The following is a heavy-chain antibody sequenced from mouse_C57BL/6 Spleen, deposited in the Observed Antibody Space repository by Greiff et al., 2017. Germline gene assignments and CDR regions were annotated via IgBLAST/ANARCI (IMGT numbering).Heavy chain of an antibody. J-gene: IGHJ1*03. V-gene: IGHV1-80*01. CDR3: ASSWEGYFDV. CDR2: IYPGDGDT. D-gene: IGHD4-1*01. CDR1: GYAFSSYW. Sequence: VQVVESGAELVKPGASVKISCKASGYAFSSYWMNWVKQRPGKGLEWIGQIYPGDGDTNYNGKFKGKATLTADKSSSTAYMQLSSLTSEDSAVYFCASSWEGYFDVWGTGTTVTVSS.